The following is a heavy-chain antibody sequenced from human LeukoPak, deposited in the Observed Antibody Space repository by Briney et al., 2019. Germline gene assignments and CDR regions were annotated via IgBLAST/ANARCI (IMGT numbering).Heavy chain of an antibody. CDR1: GGSISSGGYY. V-gene: IGHV4-31*03. J-gene: IGHJ4*02. D-gene: IGHD3-10*01. Sequence: SQTLSLTCTVSGGSISSGGYYWSWIRQHPGKGLEWIGYIYYSGSTNYNPSLKSRVTISVDTSKNQFSLKLSSVTAADTAVYYCARTGSGSYYNLPFDYWGQGTLVTVSS. CDR2: IYYSGST. CDR3: ARTGSGSYYNLPFDY.